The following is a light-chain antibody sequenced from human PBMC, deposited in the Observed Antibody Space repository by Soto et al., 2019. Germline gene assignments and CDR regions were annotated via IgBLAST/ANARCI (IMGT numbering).Light chain of an antibody. CDR3: SSYTSSTTVV. CDR1: SSDVGGYNY. V-gene: IGLV2-14*03. J-gene: IGLJ2*01. Sequence: QSALTQPASVSGSPGQSITISCTGTSSDVGGYNYVSWYQQLPGNAPKLLIHDVTNRPSGVSNRFSGSKSGNTASLTISGLQAEDEADYYCSSYTSSTTVVFGGGTKLTVL. CDR2: DVT.